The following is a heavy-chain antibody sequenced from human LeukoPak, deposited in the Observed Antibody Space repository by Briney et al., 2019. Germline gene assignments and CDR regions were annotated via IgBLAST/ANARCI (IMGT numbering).Heavy chain of an antibody. CDR1: GGSISSGSYY. J-gene: IGHJ5*02. D-gene: IGHD3-16*02. CDR3: AREVGVRLGELSSPNWFDP. Sequence: ASQTLSLXCTVSGGSISSGSYYWSWIRQPAGKGLEWIGRIYTSGITNYNPSLKSRVTISVDTSKNQFSLKLSSVTAADTAVYYCAREVGVRLGELSSPNWFDPWGQGTLVTVSS. CDR2: IYTSGIT. V-gene: IGHV4-61*02.